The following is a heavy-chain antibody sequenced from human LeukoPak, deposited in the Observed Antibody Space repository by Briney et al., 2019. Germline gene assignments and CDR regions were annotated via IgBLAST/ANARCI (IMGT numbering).Heavy chain of an antibody. CDR2: IWYDGSNK. J-gene: IGHJ3*02. CDR1: GFTFNSYG. D-gene: IGHD6-19*01. V-gene: IGHV3-33*01. Sequence: PGRSLRLSCAASGFTFNSYGMHWVRQAPGKGLEWVAVIWYDGSNKYYADSVKGRFTISRDHSQNTLDLQMNSLRVEDTAVYYCARVGEQWLVIDAFDIWGQGTMVTVSS. CDR3: ARVGEQWLVIDAFDI.